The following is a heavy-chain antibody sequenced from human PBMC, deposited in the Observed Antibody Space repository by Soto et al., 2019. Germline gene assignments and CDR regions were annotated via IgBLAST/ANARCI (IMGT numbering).Heavy chain of an antibody. Sequence: GGSLRLSCAASGFTFSSYAMTWVRQAPGKGLEWVSAISGSGDSTYYADSVKGRFTISRDNSKNTLYLQMNSLRADDTAVYYCAGRYLYYYYGMDVWGQGTTVTVSS. J-gene: IGHJ6*02. CDR1: GFTFSSYA. D-gene: IGHD3-16*02. CDR3: AGRYLYYYYGMDV. CDR2: ISGSGDST. V-gene: IGHV3-23*01.